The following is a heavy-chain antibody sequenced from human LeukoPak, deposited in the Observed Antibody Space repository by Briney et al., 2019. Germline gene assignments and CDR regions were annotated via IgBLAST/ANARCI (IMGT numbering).Heavy chain of an antibody. V-gene: IGHV4-59*12. CDR2: IYYSGST. J-gene: IGHJ4*02. CDR3: ARVEVVVAASRGYFDY. CDR1: GGSISSYY. D-gene: IGHD2-15*01. Sequence: PSETLSLTCTVSGGSISSYYWSWIRQPPGKGLEWIGYIYYSGSTNYNPSLKSRVTISVDKSKNQFSLKLSSVTAADTAVYYCARVEVVVAASRGYFDYWGQGTLVTVSS.